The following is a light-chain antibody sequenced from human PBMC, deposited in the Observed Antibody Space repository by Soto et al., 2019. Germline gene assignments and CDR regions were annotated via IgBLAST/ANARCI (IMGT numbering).Light chain of an antibody. J-gene: IGKJ1*01. V-gene: IGKV3-20*01. CDR2: GAS. Sequence: EIVLTQSPGTLSLSPGERATLSFRASQSVTSNYLAWYQQKPGQAPRLLMYGASSRATGIPDRFRGSGSGTDFTLTISRLEPEDFAVYYCQQYGSSPRTFGQGTKVDIK. CDR1: QSVTSNY. CDR3: QQYGSSPRT.